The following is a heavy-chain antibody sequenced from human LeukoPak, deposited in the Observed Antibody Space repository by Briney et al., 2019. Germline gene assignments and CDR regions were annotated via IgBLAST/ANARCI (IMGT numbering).Heavy chain of an antibody. CDR2: IKQDESER. CDR3: ARAMDSSSSRYQAFEY. D-gene: IGHD2-2*01. Sequence: GGSLRLSCAASGFSFSNYWMSWVRQAPGKGLEWVASIKQDESERYYVDSVKGRFTISRDSAKDSLYLQMNNLRAEDTAVYYCARAMDSSSSRYQAFEYWGQGTPVTVSS. V-gene: IGHV3-7*01. J-gene: IGHJ4*02. CDR1: GFSFSNYW.